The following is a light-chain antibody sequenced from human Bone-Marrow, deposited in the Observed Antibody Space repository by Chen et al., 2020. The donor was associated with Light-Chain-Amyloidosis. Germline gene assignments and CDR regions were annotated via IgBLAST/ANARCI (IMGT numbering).Light chain of an antibody. Sequence: GGNNIGSTSVHWYQQTPGQAPILVVYDDSDRPSGIPERLSGSNSGNTATLTISRVEAGDEADYYCQVWDRSSDRPVFGGGTKLTVL. CDR1: NIGSTS. J-gene: IGLJ3*02. V-gene: IGLV3-21*02. CDR2: DDS. CDR3: QVWDRSSDRPV.